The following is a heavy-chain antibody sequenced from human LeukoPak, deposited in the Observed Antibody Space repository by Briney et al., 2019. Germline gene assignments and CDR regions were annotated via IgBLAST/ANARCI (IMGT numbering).Heavy chain of an antibody. CDR3: ARDGPHYGDYPGWFDP. CDR1: GFTFSSYS. V-gene: IGHV3-48*04. D-gene: IGHD4-17*01. CDR2: ISSSSSTI. Sequence: EGSLGLSCAASGFTFSSYSMNWVRQAPGKGLEWVSYISSSSSTIYYADSVKGRFTISRDNAKNSLYLQMNSLRAEDTAVYYCARDGPHYGDYPGWFDPWGQGTLVTVSS. J-gene: IGHJ5*02.